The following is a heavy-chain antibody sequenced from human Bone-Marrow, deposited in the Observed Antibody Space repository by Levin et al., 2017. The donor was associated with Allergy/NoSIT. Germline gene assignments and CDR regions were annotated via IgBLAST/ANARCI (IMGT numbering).Heavy chain of an antibody. Sequence: GGSLRLSCAASGFTFSSYAMHWVRQAPGKGLEWVAVISYDGSNKYYADSVKGRFTISRDNSKNTLYLQMNSLRAEDTAVYYCARDRGYCSGGSCYSHYYYYGMDVWGKGTTVTVSS. D-gene: IGHD2-15*01. V-gene: IGHV3-30*04. CDR2: ISYDGSNK. J-gene: IGHJ6*04. CDR1: GFTFSSYA. CDR3: ARDRGYCSGGSCYSHYYYYGMDV.